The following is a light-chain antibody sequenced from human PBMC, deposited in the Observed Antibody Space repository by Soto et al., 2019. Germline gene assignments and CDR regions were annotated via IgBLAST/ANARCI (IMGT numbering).Light chain of an antibody. CDR1: TSNIGAAYD. J-gene: IGLJ2*01. CDR3: QSFDSSLSGSV. V-gene: IGLV1-40*01. Sequence: QSVLTQPPSVSAAPGQRVTISCTGSTSNIGAAYDVHWYHQLPGTAPKLLIYGNTNRPSGVPDRFSASRSGTSASLAVTGLQAEDEADYYYQSFDSSLSGSVFGGGTKLTVL. CDR2: GNT.